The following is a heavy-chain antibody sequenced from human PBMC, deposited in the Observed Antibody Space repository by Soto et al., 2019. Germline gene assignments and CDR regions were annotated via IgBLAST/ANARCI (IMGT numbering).Heavy chain of an antibody. CDR2: ISAYNGNT. V-gene: IGHV1-18*01. CDR3: ARDRFGSRYCSITSCYGSIDY. J-gene: IGHJ4*02. Sequence: GASVKVSCKASGYTFTSYGISWVRQAPGQGLEWMGWISAYNGNTNYAQKLQGRVTMTTDTSTSTAYMELRSLRSDDTAVYYCARDRFGSRYCSITSCYGSIDYWGQAPLVTVSS. D-gene: IGHD2-2*01. CDR1: GYTFTSYG.